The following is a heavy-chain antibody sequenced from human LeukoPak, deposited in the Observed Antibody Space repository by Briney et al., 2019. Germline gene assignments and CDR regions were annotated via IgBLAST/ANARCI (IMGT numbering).Heavy chain of an antibody. J-gene: IGHJ2*01. Sequence: PSETLSLTCNVSGVSISTSIYYWGWIRQPPGRGLEWIGSIFYSGSAYYNPSFKSRLAIPLDTSKNQFSLELTAVTAADTAVYYCARIGHAANSLVKWYSDLWGRGTLVTVSS. V-gene: IGHV4-39*01. CDR1: GVSISTSIYY. D-gene: IGHD3-16*02. CDR2: IFYSGSA. CDR3: ARIGHAANSLVKWYSDL.